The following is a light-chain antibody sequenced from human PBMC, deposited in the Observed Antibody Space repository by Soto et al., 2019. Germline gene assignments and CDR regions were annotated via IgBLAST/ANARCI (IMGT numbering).Light chain of an antibody. J-gene: IGKJ1*01. CDR2: GAS. CDR3: QQYNNWPPTWT. V-gene: IGKV3-15*01. CDR1: QSVSSN. Sequence: EIVMTQSPATLSVSPGERATLSCRASQSVSSNLAWYQQKPGQAPRLLIYGASTSATGIPARFSGSGSGTEFTRIISSLQSEDFAVYYGQQYNNWPPTWTFGQGKKGELK.